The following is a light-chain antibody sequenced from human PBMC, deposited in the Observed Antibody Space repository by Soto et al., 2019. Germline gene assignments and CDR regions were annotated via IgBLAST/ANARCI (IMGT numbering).Light chain of an antibody. Sequence: EIVLTQSPGTLSLSPGERATLSCRASQSVSSRDLAWYQQKPGQAPRLLIYGASSRATGIPDRFSGSGSGTDFTLTISRLEPEDFAVYYCQQRVDWPLTFGGGTKVQI. CDR2: GAS. V-gene: IGKV3D-20*02. J-gene: IGKJ4*01. CDR3: QQRVDWPLT. CDR1: QSVSSRD.